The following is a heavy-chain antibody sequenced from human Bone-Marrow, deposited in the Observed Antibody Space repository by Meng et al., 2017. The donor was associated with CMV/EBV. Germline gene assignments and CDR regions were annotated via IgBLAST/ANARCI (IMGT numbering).Heavy chain of an antibody. CDR2: IYDDGSIT. V-gene: IGHV3-74*01. Sequence: GESLKISCAASGFTFSSYWMHWVRQVPGKGLVWVSRIYDDGSITNYADSVKGRFTISRDNAKNTLYLQMNSLRVEDAAVYFCARVYCSSTSCLNAEYFQHWGQGTLVTVSS. D-gene: IGHD2-2*01. J-gene: IGHJ1*01. CDR3: ARVYCSSTSCLNAEYFQH. CDR1: GFTFSSYW.